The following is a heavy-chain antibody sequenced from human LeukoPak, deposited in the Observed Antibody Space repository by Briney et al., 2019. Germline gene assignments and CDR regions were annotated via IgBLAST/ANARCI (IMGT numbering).Heavy chain of an antibody. V-gene: IGHV3-48*01. CDR1: GFTCSDYS. CDR3: ARTDFWSGYNLDY. Sequence: GGSLRLSCVASGFTCSDYSMNWVRQAPGKGLEWVSYISISTSTIYYADSVKGRFTISRDNAKNSLYLQMNSLRAEDTAVYYCARTDFWSGYNLDYWGQGTLVTVSS. CDR2: ISISTSTI. J-gene: IGHJ4*02. D-gene: IGHD3-3*01.